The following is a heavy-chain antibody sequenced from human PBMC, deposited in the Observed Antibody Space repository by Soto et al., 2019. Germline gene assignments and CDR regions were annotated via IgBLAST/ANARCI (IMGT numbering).Heavy chain of an antibody. J-gene: IGHJ4*02. CDR1: GGTFSSYA. CDR3: AVLDPEIKGVGYFDY. Sequence: QVQLVQSGAEVKKPGSSVKVSCKASGGTFSSYAISWVRQAPGQGLEWMGGIIPIFGKANYAQNFQGRVTITADESTSTDYMELSSLRSEDTAVYYCAVLDPEIKGVGYFDYWGQGTLVTVSS. D-gene: IGHD3-3*01. CDR2: IIPIFGKA. V-gene: IGHV1-69*01.